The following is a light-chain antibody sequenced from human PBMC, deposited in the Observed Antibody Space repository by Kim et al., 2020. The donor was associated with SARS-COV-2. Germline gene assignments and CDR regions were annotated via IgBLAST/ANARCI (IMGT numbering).Light chain of an antibody. J-gene: IGKJ1*01. CDR3: QQYNNWPPT. Sequence: EIVMTQSPATLSVSPGERATLSCRASQSVSSKFAWYQQKPGQAPRLLIYDASTRATAIPARFSGSGSGTEFTLTISLQSEDFAVYYCQQYNNWPPTFGQGTKVDIK. CDR1: QSVSSK. V-gene: IGKV3-15*01. CDR2: DAS.